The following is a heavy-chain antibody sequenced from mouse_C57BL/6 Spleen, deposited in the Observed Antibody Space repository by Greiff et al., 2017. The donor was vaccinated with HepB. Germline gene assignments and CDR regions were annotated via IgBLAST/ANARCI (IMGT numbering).Heavy chain of an antibody. CDR1: GYTFTSYW. D-gene: IGHD2-3*01. CDR2: IDPSDSET. V-gene: IGHV1-52*01. J-gene: IGHJ4*01. Sequence: VQLQQSGAELVRPGSSVKLSCKASGYTFTSYWMHWVKQRPIQGLEWIGNIDPSDSETHYNQKFKDKATLTVDKSSSTAYMQLSSLTSEDSAVYYCARSGIYDGYYGGAMDYWGQGTSVTVSS. CDR3: ARSGIYDGYYGGAMDY.